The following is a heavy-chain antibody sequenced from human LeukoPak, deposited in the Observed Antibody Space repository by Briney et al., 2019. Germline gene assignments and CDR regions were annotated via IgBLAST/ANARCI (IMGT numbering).Heavy chain of an antibody. D-gene: IGHD6-19*01. J-gene: IGHJ4*02. CDR1: GLSLSNYP. CDR2: ITYDGAFDGGKT. CDR3: ARERSGIAVAYFDY. Sequence: GGSLRLSCEASGLSLSNYPMHWVRQAPGKGLEWITLITYDGAFDGGKTYYADSVKGRFTISRDNSKNTLYLQMNSLRAEDTAVYYCARERSGIAVAYFDYWGQGTLVTVSS. V-gene: IGHV3-30*01.